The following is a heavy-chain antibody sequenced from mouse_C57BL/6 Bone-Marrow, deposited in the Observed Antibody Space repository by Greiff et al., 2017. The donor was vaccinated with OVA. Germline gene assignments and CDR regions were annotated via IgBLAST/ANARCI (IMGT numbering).Heavy chain of an antibody. J-gene: IGHJ2*01. Sequence: QVQLQQPGDELVKPGASVKMSCKASGYTFTSYWITWVKQRPGQGLEWIGDIYPGSGSTNYNEKFKSKATLTVDTSSSTAYMQLSSQTSEGSAVYYCARAGYYYGSSYVDYWGQGTTLTVSS. CDR2: IYPGSGST. D-gene: IGHD1-1*01. V-gene: IGHV1-55*01. CDR3: ARAGYYYGSSYVDY. CDR1: GYTFTSYW.